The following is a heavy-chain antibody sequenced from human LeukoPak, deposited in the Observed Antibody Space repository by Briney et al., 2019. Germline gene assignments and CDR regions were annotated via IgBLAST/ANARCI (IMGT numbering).Heavy chain of an antibody. CDR3: ARRDGRWFDY. Sequence: PSETLSLTCTVSGGSVSSSSYHWDWIRQPPGKGLEWIGSIYYSGSTYYNPSLKNRVTISVDTSKNQFSLKLSSVSAADTAVYYCARRDGRWFDYWGQGTLVTVSS. CDR1: GGSVSSSSYH. V-gene: IGHV4-39*01. J-gene: IGHJ4*02. D-gene: IGHD1-26*01. CDR2: IYYSGST.